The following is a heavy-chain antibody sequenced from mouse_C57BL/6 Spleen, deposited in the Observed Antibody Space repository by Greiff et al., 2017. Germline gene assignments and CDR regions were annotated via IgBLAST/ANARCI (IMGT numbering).Heavy chain of an antibody. V-gene: IGHV1-64*01. Sequence: VQLQQSGAELVKPGASVKLSCKASGYTFTSYWMHWVKQRPGQGLEWIGMIHPNSGSTNYNEKFKSKATLTVDKSSSTAYMQLSSLTSEDSAVYYCAFITTVPNYFDYWGQGTTLTVSS. J-gene: IGHJ2*01. CDR2: IHPNSGST. CDR1: GYTFTSYW. CDR3: AFITTVPNYFDY. D-gene: IGHD1-1*01.